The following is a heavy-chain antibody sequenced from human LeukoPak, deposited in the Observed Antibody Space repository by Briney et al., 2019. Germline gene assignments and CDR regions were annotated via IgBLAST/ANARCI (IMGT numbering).Heavy chain of an antibody. CDR2: IYAGNGNT. CDR3: ARGYCSSTSCQYYLDY. CDR1: GYSFTSYA. J-gene: IGHJ4*01. D-gene: IGHD2-2*01. V-gene: IGHV1-3*01. Sequence: ASVKVSCKASGYSFTSYAMHWVRQAPGQRLEWMGWIYAGNGNTQFSQNFQGRVTFTRDTSASTAYMELSSLRSEDTAVYYCARGYCSSTSCQYYLDYWGHVTLVTVFS.